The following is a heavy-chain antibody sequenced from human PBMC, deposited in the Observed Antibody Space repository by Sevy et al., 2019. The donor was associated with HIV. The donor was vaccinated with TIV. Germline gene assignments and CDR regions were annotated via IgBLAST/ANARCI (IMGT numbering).Heavy chain of an antibody. D-gene: IGHD6-19*01. CDR2: IWSDGSNK. CDR1: GFTFSSYG. CDR3: ARDAQWIPFDY. J-gene: IGHJ4*02. Sequence: GGSLRLSCAASGFTFSSYGMHWVRQAPGKGLEWVAVIWSDGSNKYYADSVKGRFTISRDNSKNTLYLQMNSLRAEDTAVYYCARDAQWIPFDYWGQGTLVTVSS. V-gene: IGHV3-33*01.